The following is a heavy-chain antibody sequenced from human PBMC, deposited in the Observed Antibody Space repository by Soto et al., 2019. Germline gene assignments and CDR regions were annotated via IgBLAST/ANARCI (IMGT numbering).Heavy chain of an antibody. V-gene: IGHV3-30*03. CDR1: GFTFSRYG. J-gene: IGHJ4*02. D-gene: IGHD3-3*01. CDR3: FGNLFWRGY. Sequence: QVQLVESGGGVIQPGRSLKLSWAPSGFTFSRYGMHGVRQAPGKGLEWVAVISNDGINKYYPDSVKGRFTISRDNSKNTLYLQMNILRTEDTAVYYGFGNLFWRGYWGQGTLVTVSS. CDR2: ISNDGINK.